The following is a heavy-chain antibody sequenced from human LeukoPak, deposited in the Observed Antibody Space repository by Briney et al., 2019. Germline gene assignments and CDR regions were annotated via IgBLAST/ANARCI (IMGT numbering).Heavy chain of an antibody. D-gene: IGHD6-13*01. CDR3: AKGDSSSWYSYMDV. V-gene: IGHV3-11*04. Sequence: GGSLRLSCAASGFTFSDYYMSWIRQAPGKGLEWVSYISSSGSTIYYADSVKGRFTISRDNAKNSLYLQMNSLRAEDTAVYYCAKGDSSSWYSYMDVWGKGTTVTVSS. CDR2: ISSSGSTI. CDR1: GFTFSDYY. J-gene: IGHJ6*03.